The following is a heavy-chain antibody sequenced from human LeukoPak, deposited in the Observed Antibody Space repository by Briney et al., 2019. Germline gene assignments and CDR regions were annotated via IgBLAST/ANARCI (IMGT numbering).Heavy chain of an antibody. V-gene: IGHV3-7*01. CDR3: ANGGTYSSGP. CDR2: IKPDGSAQ. Sequence: GGSLRLSRAASGFTFSNSWMSWVRQAPGKGLEWVATIKPDGSAQYYVDSVKGRFTISRDNAKNSLFLQINSLRAEDTAVYYCANGGTYSSGPWGQGTLVTVSS. D-gene: IGHD3-22*01. J-gene: IGHJ5*02. CDR1: GFTFSNSW.